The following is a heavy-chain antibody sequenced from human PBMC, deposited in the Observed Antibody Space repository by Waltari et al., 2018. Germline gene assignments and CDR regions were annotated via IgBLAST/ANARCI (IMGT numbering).Heavy chain of an antibody. Sequence: QMQLVQSGPEVKKPGTSVKVSCKASGFTFTSSAVQWVRQARGQRLEWIGWIVVGSGNTNYAQKFQERGTITRDMSTSTAYMELSSLRSEDTAVYYCAAGISADYEFWSGYLMDYYYYGMDVWGQGTTVTVSS. V-gene: IGHV1-58*01. J-gene: IGHJ6*02. CDR3: AAGISADYEFWSGYLMDYYYYGMDV. D-gene: IGHD3-3*01. CDR2: IVVGSGNT. CDR1: GFTFTSSA.